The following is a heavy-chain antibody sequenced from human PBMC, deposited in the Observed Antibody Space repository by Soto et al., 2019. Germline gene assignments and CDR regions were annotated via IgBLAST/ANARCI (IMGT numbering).Heavy chain of an antibody. CDR2: IYYSGST. J-gene: IGHJ4*02. D-gene: IGHD4-17*01. Sequence: QVQLQESGPGLVKPSETLSLTCTVSGGSISSYYWSWIRQPPGKGLEWIGYIYYSGSTNYNPSLMSRVTIAVDTSKNQFSLKLSSVTAADTAVYYCASWYGGSLDYWGQGTLVTVSS. CDR1: GGSISSYY. V-gene: IGHV4-59*01. CDR3: ASWYGGSLDY.